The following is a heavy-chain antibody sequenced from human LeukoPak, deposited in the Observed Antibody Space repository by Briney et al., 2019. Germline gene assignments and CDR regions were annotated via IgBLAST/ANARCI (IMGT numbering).Heavy chain of an antibody. J-gene: IGHJ3*02. CDR2: IYTSGST. CDR3: ARDTLSLVGVDAFDI. CDR1: GGSISSYY. V-gene: IGHV4-4*07. Sequence: SETLSLTCTVSGGSISSYYWSWIRQPAGKGLEWIGRIYTSGSTNYNPSLKSRVTMSVDTSKNHFSLNLSSVTAADTAVYYCARDTLSLVGVDAFDIWGHGTMVTVSS. D-gene: IGHD1-26*01.